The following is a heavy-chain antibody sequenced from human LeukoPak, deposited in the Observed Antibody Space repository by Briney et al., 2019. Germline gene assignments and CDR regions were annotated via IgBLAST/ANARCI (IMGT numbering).Heavy chain of an antibody. CDR1: GYSFTSYW. Sequence: GESLKISCKGSGYSFTSYWIGWVRQMPGKGLEWMGIIYPGDSDTRYSPSFQGQVTISADKSISTAYLQWSSLKASDTVMYYCARSPQFLEWFRPYYFDYWGQGTLVTVSS. J-gene: IGHJ4*02. CDR2: IYPGDSDT. V-gene: IGHV5-51*01. D-gene: IGHD3-3*01. CDR3: ARSPQFLEWFRPYYFDY.